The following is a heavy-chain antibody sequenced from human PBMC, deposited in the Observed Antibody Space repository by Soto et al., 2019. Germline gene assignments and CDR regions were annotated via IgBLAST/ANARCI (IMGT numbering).Heavy chain of an antibody. D-gene: IGHD2-8*01. Sequence: VVSLRRSCLSSVCCFIDFHISLFRQAPGKWLEWISYISSSLWHTDYAESVKGLFTISIDNSKSSVFLEMSDLRSDDTAVYYCAQKWHLGLKLWGKGNLVSVS. V-gene: IGHV3-11*03. CDR3: AQKWHLGLKL. J-gene: IGHJ4*02. CDR1: VCCFIDFH. CDR2: ISSSLWHT.